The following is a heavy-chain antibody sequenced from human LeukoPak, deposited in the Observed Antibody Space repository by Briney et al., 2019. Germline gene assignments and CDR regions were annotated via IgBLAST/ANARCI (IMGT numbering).Heavy chain of an antibody. J-gene: IGHJ4*02. V-gene: IGHV4-59*01. Sequence: PSETLSLTCTVSGGSISSYYWSWIRQPPGKGLEWIGYIYYSGSTNYNPSLKSRVTISVDTSKNQFSLKLSSVTAADTAVYYCASMFRPGYYYDSSGSSEGDYWGQGSLVTVSS. D-gene: IGHD3-22*01. CDR1: GGSISSYY. CDR3: ASMFRPGYYYDSSGSSEGDY. CDR2: IYYSGST.